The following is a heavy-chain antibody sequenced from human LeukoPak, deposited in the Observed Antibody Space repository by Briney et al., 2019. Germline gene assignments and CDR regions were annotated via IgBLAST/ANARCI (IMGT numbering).Heavy chain of an antibody. CDR1: GFTFTDYG. V-gene: IGHV3-30*02. CDR2: IHYDGSNE. Sequence: GGSLRLSCVASGFTFTDYGIHWVRQAPGKGLEWVSFIHYDGSNEYYADSAKGRFTVSRDSSKSTVFLQMSSLRPDDTAVYFCAKDWGYYVSGTFPHAFDLWGQGTVLTVSS. J-gene: IGHJ3*01. CDR3: AKDWGYYVSGTFPHAFDL. D-gene: IGHD3-10*01.